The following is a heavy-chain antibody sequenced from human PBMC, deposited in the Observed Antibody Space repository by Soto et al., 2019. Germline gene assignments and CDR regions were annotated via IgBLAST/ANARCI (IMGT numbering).Heavy chain of an antibody. J-gene: IGHJ5*02. D-gene: IGHD6-19*01. CDR3: ARASGSSGWYWVFFP. Sequence: EVQLVESGGGLVQPGGSLRLSCAASGFTFSSYWMHWVRQAPGKGLVWVSRINSDRSSTSYADSVKGRFTISRDNAKNTLYLQMNSLRAEDTAVYYCARASGSSGWYWVFFPWGQGTLVTVFS. CDR1: GFTFSSYW. CDR2: INSDRSST. V-gene: IGHV3-74*01.